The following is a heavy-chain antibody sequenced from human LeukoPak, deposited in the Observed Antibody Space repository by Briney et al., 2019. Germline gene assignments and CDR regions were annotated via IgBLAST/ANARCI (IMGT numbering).Heavy chain of an antibody. CDR3: AKGYYDSSGYYDY. CDR2: INSSGGNT. J-gene: IGHJ4*02. D-gene: IGHD3-22*01. V-gene: IGHV3-23*01. Sequence: GGSLRLSCAASGFTFSSYSMSWVRQAPGKGLEWVSAINSSGGNTYYADSVKGRFTISRDNSKNTLYLQMNSLRAEDTAVYYCAKGYYDSSGYYDYWGQGTLVTVSS. CDR1: GFTFSSYS.